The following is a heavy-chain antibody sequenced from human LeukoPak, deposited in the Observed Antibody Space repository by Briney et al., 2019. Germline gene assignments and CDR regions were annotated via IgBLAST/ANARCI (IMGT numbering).Heavy chain of an antibody. CDR2: IRSKAYSYAT. CDR1: GFTFSGAA. CDR3: TSPLRQQLGYYGVDV. Sequence: VGSLTLSGAASGFTFSGAAMHWVRQASGKGLEWVGRIRSKAYSYATAYSASMNGRFTISRDDSKNTAYLQMNSLKTEDTAIYYCTSPLRQQLGYYGVDVWGQATADTVSS. V-gene: IGHV3-73*01. D-gene: IGHD6-13*01. J-gene: IGHJ6*02.